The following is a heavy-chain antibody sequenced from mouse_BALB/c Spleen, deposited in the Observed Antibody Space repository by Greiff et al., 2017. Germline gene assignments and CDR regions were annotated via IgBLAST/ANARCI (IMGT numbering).Heavy chain of an antibody. CDR3: ARYGPMDY. D-gene: IGHD2-10*02. CDR1: GYTFTSYW. J-gene: IGHJ4*01. V-gene: IGHV1-7*01. Sequence: QVQLQQSGAELAKPGASVKMSCKASGYTFTSYWMHWVKQRPGQGLEWIGYINPSTGYTEYNQKFKDKATLTADKSSSTAYMQLSSLTSEDSAVYYCARYGPMDYWGQGTSVTVSS. CDR2: INPSTGYT.